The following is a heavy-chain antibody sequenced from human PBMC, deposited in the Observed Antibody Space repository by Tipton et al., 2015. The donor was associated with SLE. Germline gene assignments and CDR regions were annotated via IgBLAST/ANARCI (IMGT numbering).Heavy chain of an antibody. CDR2: IFYSGDT. CDR3: ARQLASDFRVEY. D-gene: IGHD3-3*01. Sequence: TLSLTCTVSGGSISTSYHWGWIRQPPGKGLEWIGCIFYSGDTYYNPSLKSRVTISVDTSKNQFSLNLTSVTAADTALYYCARQLASDFRVEYWGQGTQVTVSS. V-gene: IGHV4-39*01. CDR1: GGSISTSYH. J-gene: IGHJ4*02.